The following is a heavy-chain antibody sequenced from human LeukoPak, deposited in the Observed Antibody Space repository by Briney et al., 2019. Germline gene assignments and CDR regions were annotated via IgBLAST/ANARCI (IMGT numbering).Heavy chain of an antibody. V-gene: IGHV4-4*02. J-gene: IGHJ4*02. CDR2: VHLDGRT. D-gene: IGHD3-3*01. Sequence: PSGTLSLTCGVSGGSVINTNWWTWVRQPPGKGLEWIGEVHLDGRTNYNPPLESRLTMSVDVSENQVSLKLTSVTAADTAVYYCAREGGFYRPLDYSGQETLVTVSS. CDR1: GGSVINTNW. CDR3: AREGGFYRPLDY.